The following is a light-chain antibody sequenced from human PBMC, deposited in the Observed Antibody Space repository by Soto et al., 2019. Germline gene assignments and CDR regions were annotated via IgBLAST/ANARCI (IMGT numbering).Light chain of an antibody. CDR2: VAS. CDR1: QGIRTE. CDR3: LQDNSYPRT. J-gene: IGKJ1*01. Sequence: AIPMTQSPSSLYASVGDRVTITCRASQGIRTELGWYQQKPGKAPRLLVYVASTLQGGVPSRFSGSGSGTDFTLTISSLQPEDFATYYCLQDNSYPRTFGQGTKVEIK. V-gene: IGKV1-6*01.